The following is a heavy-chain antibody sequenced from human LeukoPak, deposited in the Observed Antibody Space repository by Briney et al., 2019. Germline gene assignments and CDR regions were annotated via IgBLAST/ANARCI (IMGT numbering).Heavy chain of an antibody. CDR1: GGSINSYY. V-gene: IGHV4-59*12. CDR2: ISYSGST. CDR3: ARWRGYYYDSSGYYFDY. J-gene: IGHJ4*02. D-gene: IGHD3-22*01. Sequence: SETLSLTCTVSGGSINSYYWSWIRQPPGKGLEWIGYISYSGSTNYNPSLKSRVTISVDTSKNQFSLKLSSVTAADTAVYYCARWRGYYYDSSGYYFDYWGQGTLVTVSS.